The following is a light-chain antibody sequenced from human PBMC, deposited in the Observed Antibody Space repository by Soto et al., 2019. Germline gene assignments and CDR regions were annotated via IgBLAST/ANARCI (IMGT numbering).Light chain of an antibody. CDR2: HAS. CDR1: ESVSNN. CDR3: QQYNEWPLT. J-gene: IGKJ4*01. V-gene: IGKV3-15*01. Sequence: EKVMTQSPATLSVSPGERATLSCRASESVSNNLAWYQQKFGQAPKLLIYHASTRATGIPARFSGSGSGTELTLTISSLQSEDFALYYCQQYNEWPLTFGGGTKVEIK.